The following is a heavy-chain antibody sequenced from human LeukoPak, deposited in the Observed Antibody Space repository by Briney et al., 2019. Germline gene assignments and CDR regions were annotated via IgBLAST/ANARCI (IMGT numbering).Heavy chain of an antibody. J-gene: IGHJ5*02. D-gene: IGHD3-10*01. CDR3: AGHPLWFGELLSPNWFDP. Sequence: SETLSLTCTVSGRSISSSSYYWGWIRQPPGKGLEWIGSIYYSGSTYYNPSLKSRVTISVDTSKNQFSLKLSSVTAADTAVYYCAGHPLWFGELLSPNWFDPWGQGTLVTVSS. V-gene: IGHV4-39*01. CDR1: GRSISSSSYY. CDR2: IYYSGST.